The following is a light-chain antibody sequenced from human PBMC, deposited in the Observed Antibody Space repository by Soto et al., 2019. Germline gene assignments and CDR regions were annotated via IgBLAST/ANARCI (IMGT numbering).Light chain of an antibody. CDR3: QYYNNYCWT. J-gene: IGKJ1*01. V-gene: IGKV1-5*03. CDR2: KTS. Sequence: DIQLTQSPSTLSASVGDRVTITCRGSQSVSSWLAWYQQKPGKAPKFLIYKTSNLESGVPSRFSGSGSGTEFTLTISSLQPDDFATYYCQYYNNYCWTFGQGTKVEIK. CDR1: QSVSSW.